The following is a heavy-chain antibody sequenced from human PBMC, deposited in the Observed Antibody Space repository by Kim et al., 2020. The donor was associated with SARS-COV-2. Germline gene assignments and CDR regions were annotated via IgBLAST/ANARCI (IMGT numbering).Heavy chain of an antibody. V-gene: IGHV4-31*02. J-gene: IGHJ5*02. D-gene: IGHD4-17*01. CDR3: ARAPEGLRWGGWFDP. Sequence: PSLTSRLTRSVDTSKNQFALKLSAVTAADTAVYYCARAPEGLRWGGWFDPWGQGTLVTVSS.